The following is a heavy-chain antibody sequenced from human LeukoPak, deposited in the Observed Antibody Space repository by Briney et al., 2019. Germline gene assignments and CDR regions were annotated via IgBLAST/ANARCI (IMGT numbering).Heavy chain of an antibody. CDR3: VKNSWLDY. J-gene: IGHJ4*02. D-gene: IGHD2-15*01. V-gene: IGHV3-21*06. CDR2: ISTSGDST. CDR1: GFTFSSQN. Sequence: GGSLRLTCAASGFTFSSQNMNWARQAPGKGLEWVAYISTSGDSTKYADSVEGRFTISRDNAENSLFLLMNSLRVEDTAVYYCVKNSWLDYWGQGFLLTVSS.